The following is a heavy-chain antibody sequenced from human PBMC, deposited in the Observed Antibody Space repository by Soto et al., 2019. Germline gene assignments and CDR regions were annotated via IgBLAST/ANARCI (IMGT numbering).Heavy chain of an antibody. D-gene: IGHD3-22*01. CDR3: ARSMIVVVKSTNWFDP. CDR2: IYYSGST. V-gene: IGHV4-31*03. Sequence: SETLSLTCTVSGGSISSGGYYRSWIRQHPGKGLEWIGYIYYSGSTYYNPSLKSRVTISVDTSKNQFSLKLSSVTAADTAVYYCARSMIVVVKSTNWFDPWGQGTLVTVSS. J-gene: IGHJ5*02. CDR1: GGSISSGGYY.